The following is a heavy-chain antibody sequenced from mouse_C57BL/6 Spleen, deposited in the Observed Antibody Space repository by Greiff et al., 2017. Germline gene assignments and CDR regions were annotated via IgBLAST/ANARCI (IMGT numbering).Heavy chain of an antibody. CDR3: ARRTTVVEGYWYFDV. J-gene: IGHJ1*03. D-gene: IGHD1-1*01. V-gene: IGHV1-47*01. CDR1: GYTFTTYP. Sequence: VQLKESGAELVKPGASVKMSCKASGYTFTTYPIEWMKQNHGKSLEWIGNFHPYNDDTKYNEKFKGKATLTVEKSSSTVYLELSRLTSDDSAVYYCARRTTVVEGYWYFDVWGTGTTVTVSS. CDR2: FHPYNDDT.